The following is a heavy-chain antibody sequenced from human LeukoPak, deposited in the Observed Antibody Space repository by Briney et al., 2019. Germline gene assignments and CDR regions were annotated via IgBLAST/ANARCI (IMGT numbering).Heavy chain of an antibody. J-gene: IGHJ4*02. CDR1: GYSFSSYW. CDR3: TRHRKDIGFDS. CDR2: IYPDDSDT. V-gene: IGHV5-51*01. Sequence: GESLKISCKGSGYSFSSYWIGWVRQMPGKGLEWMGIIYPDDSDTRYSPSFQGQVTISADRSISTAYLQWSSLKASDTAMYYCTRHRKDIGFDSWGQGTLVTVSS. D-gene: IGHD2-15*01.